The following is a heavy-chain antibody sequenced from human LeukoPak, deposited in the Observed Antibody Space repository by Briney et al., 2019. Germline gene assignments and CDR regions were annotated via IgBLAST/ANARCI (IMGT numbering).Heavy chain of an antibody. Sequence: SETLSLTCTVSGYSISRDYYWGWIRQPPGKGLEWIGSIYHTGSTYYNPSLKSRVTISVDTSKNQFSLKLSSVTAADTAVYYCARRSDGSGGDYWGQGTLVTVSS. J-gene: IGHJ4*02. CDR1: GYSISRDYY. CDR3: ARRSDGSGGDY. CDR2: IYHTGST. D-gene: IGHD3-10*01. V-gene: IGHV4-38-2*02.